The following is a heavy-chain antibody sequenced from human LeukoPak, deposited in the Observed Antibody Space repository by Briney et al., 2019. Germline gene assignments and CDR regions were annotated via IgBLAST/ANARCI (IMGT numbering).Heavy chain of an antibody. V-gene: IGHV3-53*01. CDR2: IYTGGST. CDR1: GFTVSSNY. J-gene: IGHJ4*02. Sequence: PGGSLRLSCAASGFTVSSNYMSWVRQAPGKGLEWVSVIYTGGSTYYADSEKGRFTISRDNSKNTLYLQMNILRAEDTAVYYCARDLFFDYWGQGTLVTVSS. CDR3: ARDLFFDY.